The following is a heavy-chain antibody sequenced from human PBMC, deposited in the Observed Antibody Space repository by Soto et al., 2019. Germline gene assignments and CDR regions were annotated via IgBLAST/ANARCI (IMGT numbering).Heavy chain of an antibody. CDR2: IIPIFVTA. CDR1: GGTFSSYA. V-gene: IGHV1-69*01. Sequence: QVQLVQSGAEVKKPGSSVKVSCKASGGTFSSYAISCVRKAPVQGLEWMGGIIPIFVTANYAQKFQGRVKITADESTSTAYLDLSSLSSEDTDVYYCARDRIGYYDRSGYCYWGWCDPWGQGTLVTVSS. D-gene: IGHD3-22*01. CDR3: ARDRIGYYDRSGYCYWGWCDP. J-gene: IGHJ5*02.